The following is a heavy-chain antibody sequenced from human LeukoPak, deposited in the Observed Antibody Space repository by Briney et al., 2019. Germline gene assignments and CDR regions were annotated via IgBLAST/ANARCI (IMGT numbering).Heavy chain of an antibody. J-gene: IGHJ4*02. D-gene: IGHD3-22*01. CDR3: ARRINYYDSSGYYYVRYFDS. Sequence: GSLRLSCAASGFTFSSYWMYWVRQAPGKGPVWVARINYADSVKGRFTISRDNAKNTLYLQMNSLGAEDTAVYYCARRINYYDSSGYYYVRYFDSWGQGTLVAVPS. V-gene: IGHV3-74*01. CDR1: GFTFSSYW. CDR2: IN.